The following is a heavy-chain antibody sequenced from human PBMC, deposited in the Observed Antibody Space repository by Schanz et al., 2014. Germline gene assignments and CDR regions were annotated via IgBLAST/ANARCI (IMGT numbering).Heavy chain of an antibody. CDR1: GGSISSGGYY. CDR3: ARSPGDFPGWFDS. J-gene: IGHJ5*01. CDR2: IYDSGNT. Sequence: QVQLQESGPGLVKPSQTLSLTCTVSGGSISSGGYYWNWIRQHPGKGLEWIGYIYDSGNTYYNPSLKSRVTMSIDTSENQFSLILNSVTAADTAVYYCARSPGDFPGWFDSWGQGTLVTVSS. V-gene: IGHV4-31*03. D-gene: IGHD4-17*01.